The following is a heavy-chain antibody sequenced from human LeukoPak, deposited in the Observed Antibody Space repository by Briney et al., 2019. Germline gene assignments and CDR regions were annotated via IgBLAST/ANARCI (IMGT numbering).Heavy chain of an antibody. CDR1: GYTFTSYA. J-gene: IGHJ5*02. V-gene: IGHV1-3*01. D-gene: IGHD2-2*01. CDR3: ARDRTGVPAVSWFDP. CDR2: INAGNGNT. Sequence: ASVKVSCKASGYTFTSYAMHWVRQAPGQRLEWMGWINAGNGNTEYSQKFQGRVTITRDTSASTAYMELSSLRSEDTAVYYCARDRTGVPAVSWFDPWGQGTLVTVSS.